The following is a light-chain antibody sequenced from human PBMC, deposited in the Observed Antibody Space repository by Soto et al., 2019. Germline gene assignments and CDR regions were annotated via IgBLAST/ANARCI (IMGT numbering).Light chain of an antibody. CDR1: QSVSSSY. CDR2: GAS. Sequence: EIVLTQSPGTLSLSPGERATLSCRASQSVSSSYLAWYQQKPGQAPRLLIYGASSRATGIPDRFSGSGSGTDFTLTISRLEPYDFSVYYCQDYRSSPTTFCQGTKVDIK. V-gene: IGKV3-20*01. CDR3: QDYRSSPTT. J-gene: IGKJ1*01.